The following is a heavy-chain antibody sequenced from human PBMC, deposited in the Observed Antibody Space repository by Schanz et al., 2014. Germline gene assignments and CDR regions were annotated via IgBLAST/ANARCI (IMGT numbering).Heavy chain of an antibody. D-gene: IGHD2-15*01. CDR3: AKTPREYCNYDSCPNWFDS. Sequence: EVKLLESGGTLVRPGGSLRLSCAASGFTFSTYAMAWVRQAPGKGLEWVSFVHPGGSTYYPDSVKGRFTISRDSSKNTLYLQMNSLRPEDTAIYYCAKTPREYCNYDSCPNWFDSWGQGTLVTASS. CDR1: GFTFSTYA. J-gene: IGHJ5*01. CDR2: FVHPGGST. V-gene: IGHV3-23*03.